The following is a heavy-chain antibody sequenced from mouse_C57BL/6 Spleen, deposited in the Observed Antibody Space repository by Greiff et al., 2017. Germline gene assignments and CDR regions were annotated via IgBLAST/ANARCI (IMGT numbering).Heavy chain of an antibody. CDR3: ARDTSGCAY. Sequence: VQLQQSGPELVKPGASVKISCKASGYAFSSSWMNWVKQRPGTGLEWIGRIYPGDGDTNYNGKFKGKATLTADKSSSTAYMQISSLTSEDAAFYVCARDTSGCAYWGQGTLVTVSA. CDR1: GYAFSSSW. V-gene: IGHV1-82*01. J-gene: IGHJ3*01. CDR2: IYPGDGDT.